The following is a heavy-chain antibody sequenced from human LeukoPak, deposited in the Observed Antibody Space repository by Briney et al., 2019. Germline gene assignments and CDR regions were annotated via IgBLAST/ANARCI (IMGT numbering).Heavy chain of an antibody. CDR3: AKADPDYGDYP. CDR2: SGSGSST. V-gene: IGHV3-23*01. D-gene: IGHD4-17*01. Sequence: SGSGSSTYYADSVKGRFTISRDNSKNTLYLQMNSLRAEDTAVYYCAKADPDYGDYPWGQGTLVTVSS. J-gene: IGHJ5*02.